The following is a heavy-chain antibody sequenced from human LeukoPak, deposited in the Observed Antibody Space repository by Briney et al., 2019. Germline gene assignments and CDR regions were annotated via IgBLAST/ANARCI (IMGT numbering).Heavy chain of an antibody. V-gene: IGHV1-24*01. CDR3: ATDSSGREGYYYYYMDV. CDR1: GYTLTELS. D-gene: IGHD6-19*01. CDR2: FDPEDGET. J-gene: IGHJ6*03. Sequence: ASVKVSCKVSGYTLTELSMHWVRQAPGKGLEWMGGFDPEDGETIYAQKFQGRVTMNEDTSTDTAYMELSSLRSEDTAVYYCATDSSGREGYYYYYMDVWGKGTTVTISS.